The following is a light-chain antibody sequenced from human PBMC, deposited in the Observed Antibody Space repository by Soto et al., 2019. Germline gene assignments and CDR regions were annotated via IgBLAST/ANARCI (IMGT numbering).Light chain of an antibody. CDR2: AAF. V-gene: IGKV1-39*01. CDR1: QSISSY. CDR3: QQSYRTPAST. Sequence: DIQMTQSPSSLSASVGDRVTITCRASQSISSYLNWYQQKTGKVPKLLISAAFSLQSGDPSRFSGSGSGTDFTITTNNLQHEDFATYYSQQSYRTPASTFGGGTKVEIK. J-gene: IGKJ4*01.